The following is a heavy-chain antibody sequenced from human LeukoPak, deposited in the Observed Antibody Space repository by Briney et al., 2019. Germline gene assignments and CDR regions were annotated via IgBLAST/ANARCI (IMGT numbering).Heavy chain of an antibody. CDR1: GFTFSSYA. V-gene: IGHV3-64*01. CDR2: ISSNGGST. D-gene: IGHD1-14*01. Sequence: PGGSLRLSCAASGFTFSSYAMHWVRQAPGKGLEYVSAISSNGGSTYYANSVKGRFTISRDNSKNTLYLQMGSLRAEDMAVYYCARDLAGTQDYWGQGTLVTVSS. J-gene: IGHJ4*02. CDR3: ARDLAGTQDY.